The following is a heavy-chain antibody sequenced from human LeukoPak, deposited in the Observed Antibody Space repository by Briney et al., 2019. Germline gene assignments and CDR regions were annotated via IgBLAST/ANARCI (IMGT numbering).Heavy chain of an antibody. CDR2: INHSGST. CDR3: ARKKNHYYHSNSQATSTFDY. CDR1: GGSFSGYY. V-gene: IGHV4-34*01. J-gene: IGHJ4*02. D-gene: IGHD3-22*01. Sequence: TSSETLSLTCAVYGGSFSGYYWSWIRQPPGKGLEWIGEINHSGSTNYNPSLKSRVTISVDTSKNQFSLKLSSVTAADTAVYYCARKKNHYYHSNSQATSTFDYWGQGTLVTVSS.